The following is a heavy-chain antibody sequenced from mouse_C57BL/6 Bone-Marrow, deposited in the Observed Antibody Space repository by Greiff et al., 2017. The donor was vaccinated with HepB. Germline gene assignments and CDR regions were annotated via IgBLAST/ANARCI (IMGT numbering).Heavy chain of an antibody. D-gene: IGHD1-1*01. J-gene: IGHJ1*03. Sequence: QVQLQQSGAELARPGASVKLSCKASGYTFTSYGISWVKQRTGQGLEWIGEIYPRSGNTYYNEKFKGKATLTADKSSSTAYMELRSLTSEDSAVYFCARRPPYYYGSKYWYFDVWGTGTTVTVSS. CDR2: IYPRSGNT. CDR1: GYTFTSYG. CDR3: ARRPPYYYGSKYWYFDV. V-gene: IGHV1-81*01.